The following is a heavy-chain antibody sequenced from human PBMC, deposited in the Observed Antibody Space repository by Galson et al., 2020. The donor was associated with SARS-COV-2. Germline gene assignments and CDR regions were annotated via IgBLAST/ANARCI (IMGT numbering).Heavy chain of an antibody. V-gene: IGHV3-66*01. CDR2: IYSSDST. Sequence: GGSLRLSCAASGFTVSSNHMNWVRQAPGKGLEWVSVIYSSDSTYYADSVKGRFTISRDNFENTLYLQMNSLRVEDTAVYYCAGADSGSYNGWFDPWCQGTLVTVSS. CDR3: AGADSGSYNGWFDP. D-gene: IGHD1-26*01. J-gene: IGHJ5*02. CDR1: GFTVSSNH.